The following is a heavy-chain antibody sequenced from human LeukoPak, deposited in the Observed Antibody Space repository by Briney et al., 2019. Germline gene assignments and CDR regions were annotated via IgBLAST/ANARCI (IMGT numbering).Heavy chain of an antibody. J-gene: IGHJ4*02. CDR2: ISSSGSTI. CDR3: AKDEEIVGATLFDY. D-gene: IGHD1-26*01. CDR1: GFTFSSYE. V-gene: IGHV3-48*03. Sequence: GGSLRLSCAASGFTFSSYEMNWVRQAPGKGLEWVSYISSSGSTIYYADSVKGRFTISRDNAKNSLYLQMNSLRAEDTAVYYCAKDEEIVGATLFDYWGQGTLVTVSS.